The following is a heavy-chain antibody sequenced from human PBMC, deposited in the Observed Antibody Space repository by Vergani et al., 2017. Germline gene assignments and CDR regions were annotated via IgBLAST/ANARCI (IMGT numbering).Heavy chain of an antibody. CDR1: GGSFSGYY. D-gene: IGHD1-7*01. CDR3: ARANWNYVDYYYGMDV. CDR2: INHSGST. J-gene: IGHJ6*02. Sequence: QVQLQQWGAGLLKPSETLSLTCAVYGGSFSGYYWSWIRQPPGKGLEWIGEINHSGSTNYNPSLKSRVTISVDTSKNQFSLKLSPVTAADTAVYHCARANWNYVDYYYGMDVWGQGTTVTVSS. V-gene: IGHV4-34*01.